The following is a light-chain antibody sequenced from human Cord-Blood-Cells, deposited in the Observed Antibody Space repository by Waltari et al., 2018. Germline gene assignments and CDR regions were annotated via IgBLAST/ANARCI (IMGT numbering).Light chain of an antibody. Sequence: QSVLTQPPSVSAAPGQKVTISCSGSSPNIGNNYVSWYQQLPGTAPKLPIYDKNKRPSGSPDRFSGSKSGTSATLGITGLQTGDEADYYCGTWDSSLSAYVFGTGTKVTVL. CDR1: SPNIGNNY. J-gene: IGLJ1*01. V-gene: IGLV1-51*01. CDR2: DKN. CDR3: GTWDSSLSAYV.